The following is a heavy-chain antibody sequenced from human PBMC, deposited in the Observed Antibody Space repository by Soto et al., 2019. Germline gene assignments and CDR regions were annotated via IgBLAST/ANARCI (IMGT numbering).Heavy chain of an antibody. CDR1: GGSISSSNW. CDR3: ARLDVLVPAALDI. J-gene: IGHJ3*02. CDR2: IYHSGST. Sequence: QVQLQESGPGLVKPSGTLSLTCAVSGGSISSSNWWSWVRQPPGKGLEWIGEIYHSGSTNYNPSLRSRVTRSVDRSKNQFSLKLSSVTAADTAVYYCARLDVLVPAALDIWGQGTMVTVSS. V-gene: IGHV4-4*02. D-gene: IGHD2-2*01.